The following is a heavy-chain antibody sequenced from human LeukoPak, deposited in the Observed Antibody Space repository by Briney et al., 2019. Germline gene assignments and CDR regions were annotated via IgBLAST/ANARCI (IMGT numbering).Heavy chain of an antibody. CDR1: GGSISSSSYY. V-gene: IGHV4-39*01. CDR3: ARGPRDYGGNPWAFDI. D-gene: IGHD4-23*01. J-gene: IGHJ3*02. CDR2: IYYSGST. Sequence: SETLSLTCTVSGGSISSSSYYWGWIRQPPGKGLEWIGRIYYSGSTYYNPSLKSRVTISVDTSKNQFSLKLSSVTAADTAVYYCARGPRDYGGNPWAFDIWGQGTMVTVSS.